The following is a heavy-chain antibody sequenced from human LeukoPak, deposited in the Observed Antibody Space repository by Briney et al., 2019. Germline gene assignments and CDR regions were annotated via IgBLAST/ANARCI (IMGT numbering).Heavy chain of an antibody. CDR3: ATDPTYSGSYWEGAFDI. J-gene: IGHJ3*02. CDR1: GGSISSSNW. CDR2: IYHSGST. Sequence: SGTLSLTCAVSGGSISSSNWWSWVRQPPGKGLEWIGEIYHSGSTNYNPSLKSRVTISVDTSKNQFSLKLSSVTAADTAVYYCATDPTYSGSYWEGAFDIWGQGTMVTVSS. V-gene: IGHV4-4*02. D-gene: IGHD1-26*01.